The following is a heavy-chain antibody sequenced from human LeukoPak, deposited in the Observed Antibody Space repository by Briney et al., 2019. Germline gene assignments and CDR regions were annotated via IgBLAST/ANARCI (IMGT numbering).Heavy chain of an antibody. CDR1: GYTFTNYG. CDR2: ISTYNGDT. D-gene: IGHD3-22*01. CDR3: ARDGAYHDSSGSYYGVGDDY. J-gene: IGHJ4*02. Sequence: GASVKVSCKASGYTFTNYGINWVRQAPGQGLEWMGWISTYNGDTNYAQKVQGRVTMTTDTSTSTAYMELRSLRSDDTAVYYCARDGAYHDSSGSYYGVGDDYWGQGTLVTVSS. V-gene: IGHV1-18*01.